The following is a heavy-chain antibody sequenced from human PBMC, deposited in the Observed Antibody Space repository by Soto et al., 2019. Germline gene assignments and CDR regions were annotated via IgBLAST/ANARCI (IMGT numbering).Heavy chain of an antibody. CDR2: MYNSGST. D-gene: IGHD3-10*01. Sequence: SETLSLTCTVSGGSISSYYWTWIRQPPGKGLEWIGFMYNSGSTHYNPSLKSRVTISLDTSKNQFSLNLRSVAAADTAVYYCASMGYHYGSGSYPLDYWGQGTLVTVSS. J-gene: IGHJ4*02. CDR3: ASMGYHYGSGSYPLDY. V-gene: IGHV4-59*08. CDR1: GGSISSYY.